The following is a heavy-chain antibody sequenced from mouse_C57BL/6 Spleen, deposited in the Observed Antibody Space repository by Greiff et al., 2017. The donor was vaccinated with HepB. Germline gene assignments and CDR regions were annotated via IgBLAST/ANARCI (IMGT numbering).Heavy chain of an antibody. Sequence: VQLVESGPELVKPGASVKLSCKASGYTFTSYDINWVKQRPGQGLEWIGWIYPRDGSTKYNEKFKGKATLTVDTSSSTAYMELHSLTSEDSAVYFCAYYGGIYAGYFDVWGTGTTVTVSS. V-gene: IGHV1-85*01. D-gene: IGHD1-1*01. J-gene: IGHJ1*03. CDR2: IYPRDGST. CDR1: GYTFTSYD. CDR3: AYYGGIYAGYFDV.